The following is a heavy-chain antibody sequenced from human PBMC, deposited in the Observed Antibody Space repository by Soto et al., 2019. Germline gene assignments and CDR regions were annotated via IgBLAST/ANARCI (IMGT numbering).Heavy chain of an antibody. J-gene: IGHJ6*02. CDR1: GGTFSSYA. CDR2: IIPIFGTA. CDR3: ARADTIFGVVLRRAEYYGMDV. V-gene: IGHV1-69*13. Sequence: GASVKVSCKASGGTFSSYAISWVRQAPGQGLEWMGGIIPIFGTANYAQKFQGRVTITADESTSTAYMELSSLRSEDTAVYYCARADTIFGVVLRRAEYYGMDVWGQGTTVTVAS. D-gene: IGHD3-3*01.